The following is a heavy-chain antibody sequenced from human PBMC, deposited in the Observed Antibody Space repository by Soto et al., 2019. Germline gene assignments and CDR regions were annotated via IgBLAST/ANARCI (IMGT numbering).Heavy chain of an antibody. D-gene: IGHD2-15*01. J-gene: IGHJ6*02. CDR3: ARSGRGGYYYYYGMDV. V-gene: IGHV4-59*01. CDR2: IYESGSI. CDR1: RDSISGYY. Sequence: SSGTLSLTCTVSRDSISGYYWSWIPPSPGKGLEWIGHIYESGSIKYNPSLKSRVAMSIDASRNQFSLKLNSVTAADTAVYFCARSGRGGYYYYYGMDVWGQGTTVTVSS.